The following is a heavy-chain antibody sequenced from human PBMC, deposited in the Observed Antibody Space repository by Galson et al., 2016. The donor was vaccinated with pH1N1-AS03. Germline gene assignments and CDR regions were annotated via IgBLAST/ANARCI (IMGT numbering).Heavy chain of an antibody. J-gene: IGHJ2*01. Sequence: SVKVSCKASGYTFTSYGITWVRQAPGQGLEWMGWISGYNGKTDYAQTLEGRATLTTDTSTTTAYMELRSLRSDDTALYYCARHNPPGDYGGSHWFVDLWGRGTLVTVSS. CDR1: GYTFTSYG. V-gene: IGHV1-18*01. CDR3: ARHNPPGDYGGSHWFVDL. CDR2: ISGYNGKT. D-gene: IGHD4-23*01.